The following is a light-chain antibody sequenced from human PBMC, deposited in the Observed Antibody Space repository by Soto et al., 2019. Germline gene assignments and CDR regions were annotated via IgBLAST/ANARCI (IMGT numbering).Light chain of an antibody. Sequence: AIQMTQSPSSLSASVGDRVTITCRASQGSRNDLGWYQQKPGKAPKLLIYAASSLQSGVPSRFSGSGSGTDFTLTISSLQPEDFAPYYCLQDYNYPYTFGQGTKLEIK. V-gene: IGKV1-6*01. CDR3: LQDYNYPYT. CDR2: AAS. CDR1: QGSRND. J-gene: IGKJ2*01.